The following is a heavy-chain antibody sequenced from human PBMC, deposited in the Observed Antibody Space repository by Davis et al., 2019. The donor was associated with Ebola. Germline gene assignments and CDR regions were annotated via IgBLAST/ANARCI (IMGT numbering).Heavy chain of an antibody. D-gene: IGHD1-1*01. CDR3: AREGGTAFDI. CDR1: GFTFSSYA. CDR2: VSYNGRDT. Sequence: GESLKISCAASGFTFSSYAMHWVRQAPGKGLEWVALVSYNGRDTYHADSVKGRFTISRDNSKNTLYLQMNSLRVEDTAIYYCAREGGTAFDIWGQGTMVTVSS. V-gene: IGHV3-30*04. J-gene: IGHJ3*02.